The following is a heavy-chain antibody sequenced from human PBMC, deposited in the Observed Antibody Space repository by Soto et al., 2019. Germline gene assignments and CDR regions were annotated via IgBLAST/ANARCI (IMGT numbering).Heavy chain of an antibody. V-gene: IGHV3-30*18. D-gene: IGHD3-9*01. CDR1: GFTFSNYG. J-gene: IGHJ4*02. Sequence: GGSLRLSCATSGFTFSNYGIHWVRQTPGKGLEWVAVVSNDGSQKYYADSVKGRFTVSRDNSKNTLYLQMNSLRAEDTAVYYCAKDFFEAAVGKDYFDYWGQGTLVTVSS. CDR2: VSNDGSQK. CDR3: AKDFFEAAVGKDYFDY.